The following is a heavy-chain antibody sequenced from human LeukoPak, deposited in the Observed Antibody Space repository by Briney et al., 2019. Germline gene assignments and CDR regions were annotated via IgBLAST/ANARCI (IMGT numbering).Heavy chain of an antibody. J-gene: IGHJ4*02. CDR2: IYTSGST. D-gene: IGHD3-3*01. CDR1: GGSISSGSYY. Sequence: PSETLSLTCTVSGGSISSGSYYWSWIRQPAGKGLEWIGRIYTSGSTNYNPFLKSRVTISVDTSKNQFSLKLSSVTAADTAVYYCARVDALEWLVIDYWGQGTLVTVSS. CDR3: ARVDALEWLVIDY. V-gene: IGHV4-61*02.